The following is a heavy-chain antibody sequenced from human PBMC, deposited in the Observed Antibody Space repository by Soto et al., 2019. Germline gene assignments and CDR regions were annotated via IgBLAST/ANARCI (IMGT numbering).Heavy chain of an antibody. V-gene: IGHV3-7*01. CDR2: INTDGSQK. CDR1: GFTFNSYW. Sequence: LRLSCAASGFTFNSYWMTWVRQAPGKGLEWVANINTDGSQKHSVDSVKGRFTFSRDNGKNSLYLQMNSLRVEDTAVYYCARVSRRNTFDVWGQGTMVTVSS. CDR3: ARVSRRNTFDV. J-gene: IGHJ3*01.